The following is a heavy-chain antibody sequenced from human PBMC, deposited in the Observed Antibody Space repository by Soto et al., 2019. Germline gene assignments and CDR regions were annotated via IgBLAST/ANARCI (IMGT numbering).Heavy chain of an antibody. J-gene: IGHJ4*02. Sequence: QVQLQESGPGLVKPSETLSLTCTVSGGSISSYYWSWIRQPPGKGLEWIGYIYYSGSTNYNPSLKSRVTISVDTSKNHFSLKLSSVTAADTAVYYCARHRMTTVTSELDYWGQVTLVTVSS. CDR1: GGSISSYY. D-gene: IGHD4-4*01. CDR2: IYYSGST. V-gene: IGHV4-59*08. CDR3: ARHRMTTVTSELDY.